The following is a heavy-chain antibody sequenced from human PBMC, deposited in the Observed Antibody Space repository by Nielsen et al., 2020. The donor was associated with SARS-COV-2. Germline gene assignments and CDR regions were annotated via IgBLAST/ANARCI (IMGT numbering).Heavy chain of an antibody. D-gene: IGHD3-10*01. J-gene: IGHJ4*02. CDR2: LYPADSET. V-gene: IGHV5-51*01. Sequence: GESLKISCTGSGYSLTASWISWVRQMPGKGLEWMGILYPADSETTYSPSFQGQVTISADKSISTAYLQWSSLKASDTAIYYCARPYYYDSGSPAGYWGQGTLVTVSS. CDR3: ARPYYYDSGSPAGY. CDR1: GYSLTASW.